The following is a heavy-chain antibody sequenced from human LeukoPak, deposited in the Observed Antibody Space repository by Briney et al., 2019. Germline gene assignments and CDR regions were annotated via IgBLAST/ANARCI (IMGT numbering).Heavy chain of an antibody. CDR2: INTNTGNP. J-gene: IGHJ6*03. CDR3: ARVYMTNYCSGGSCHSIDYYYMDV. V-gene: IGHV7-4-1*02. Sequence: GASVKVSCKASGYTFTSYAMNWVRQAPGQGLEWMGWINTNTGNPTYAQGFTGRFVFSLDTSVSTAYLQISSLKAEDTAVYYCARVYMTNYCSGGSCHSIDYYYMDVWGKGTTVTVSS. D-gene: IGHD2-15*01. CDR1: GYTFTSYA.